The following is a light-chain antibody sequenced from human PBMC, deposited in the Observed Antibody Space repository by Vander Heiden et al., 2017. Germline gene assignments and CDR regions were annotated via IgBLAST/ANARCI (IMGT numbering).Light chain of an antibody. CDR1: QDVSSY. V-gene: IGKV1-9*01. J-gene: IGKJ1*01. Sequence: DTQLTQYPSFLSASVGDRVTITCRASQDVSSYFAWYQQKPGKVPKLLIYEVSTLQTGVPSRFSGAGSGTEFTLTISSLQPEDFATYYCLQLNSYPWTFGQGTKVEIK. CDR3: LQLNSYPWT. CDR2: EVS.